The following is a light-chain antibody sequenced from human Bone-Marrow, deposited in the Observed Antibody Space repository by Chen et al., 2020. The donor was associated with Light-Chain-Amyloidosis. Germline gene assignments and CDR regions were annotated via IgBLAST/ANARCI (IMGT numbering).Light chain of an antibody. V-gene: IGLV3-21*03. CDR1: IIGRKV. CDR2: DDS. CDR3: QVWDNGSDHYV. J-gene: IGLJ1*01. Sequence: SYVLTQPPSVSVAPGKTATLTRGGGIIGRKVVIWYQQKPCQAPVLVVYDDSDRPSGIPERFSGSNSGNTATLTISRVEAGDEADYYCQVWDNGSDHYVFGAGTKVTVL.